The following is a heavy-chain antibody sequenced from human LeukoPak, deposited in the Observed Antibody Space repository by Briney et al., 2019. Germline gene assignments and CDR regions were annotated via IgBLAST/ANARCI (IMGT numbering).Heavy chain of an antibody. CDR3: ARGTYYYDSSGYTNWFDP. CDR1: GGSISSYY. D-gene: IGHD3-22*01. V-gene: IGHV4-59*01. CDR2: IYYSGST. J-gene: IGHJ5*02. Sequence: SETLSLTCTVSGGSISSYYWSWIRQPPGKGLEWIGYIYYSGSTNYNPSLKSRVTISVDTSKNQFSLKLSSVTAADTAVYYCARGTYYYDSSGYTNWFDPWGQGTLVTVSS.